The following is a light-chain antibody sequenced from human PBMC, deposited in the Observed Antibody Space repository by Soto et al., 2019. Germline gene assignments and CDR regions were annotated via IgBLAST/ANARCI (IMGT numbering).Light chain of an antibody. CDR1: SNDVGNYNL. Sequence: QSALTQPASVSGSPGQSITISCTGTSNDVGNYNLVSWYQQHPGKAPKLMIYEGSKRPSGVSNRFSGSKSGNTASLTISGLQAEDEADYYCCSYAGSSTFVFGGGTKLTVL. J-gene: IGLJ2*01. CDR2: EGS. V-gene: IGLV2-23*03. CDR3: CSYAGSSTFV.